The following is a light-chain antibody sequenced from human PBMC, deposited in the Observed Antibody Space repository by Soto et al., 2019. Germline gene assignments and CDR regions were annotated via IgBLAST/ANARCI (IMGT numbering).Light chain of an antibody. CDR1: QSVNLN. J-gene: IGKJ3*01. Sequence: EIMMTQSPGTLSVSPGEGAPLSCTASQSVNLNLAWYQQKPGQHPRLLLYGASTRATGIPIRSRGSGSGTEFTLTISSLQSEDSAVYYCHLYNSWPRGTFGPGTKVEIK. CDR3: HLYNSWPRGT. V-gene: IGKV3-15*01. CDR2: GAS.